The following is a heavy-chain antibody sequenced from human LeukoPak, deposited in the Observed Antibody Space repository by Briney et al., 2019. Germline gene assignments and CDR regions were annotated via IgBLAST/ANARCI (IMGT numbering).Heavy chain of an antibody. CDR2: IYYSGST. J-gene: IGHJ6*03. V-gene: IGHV4-59*12. Sequence: SETLSLTCTVSGGSISSYYWSWIRQPPGKGLEWVGYIYYSGSTNYNPSLKSRVTISVDTSKNQFSLKLSSVTAADTAVYYCARGVIVVVSIYYYMDVWGKGTTVTVSS. CDR1: GGSISSYY. CDR3: ARGVIVVVSIYYYMDV. D-gene: IGHD3-22*01.